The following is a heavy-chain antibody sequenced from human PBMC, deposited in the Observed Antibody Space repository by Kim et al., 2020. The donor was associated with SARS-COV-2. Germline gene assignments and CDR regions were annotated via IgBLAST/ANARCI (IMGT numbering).Heavy chain of an antibody. D-gene: IGHD6-13*01. J-gene: IGHJ6*02. Sequence: VKGRFTISRDKAKNSLYLHMNSLRAEDTAVYYCASGPIAAAGIYYYYGMDVWGQGTTVTVSS. CDR3: ASGPIAAAGIYYYYGMDV. V-gene: IGHV3-11*06.